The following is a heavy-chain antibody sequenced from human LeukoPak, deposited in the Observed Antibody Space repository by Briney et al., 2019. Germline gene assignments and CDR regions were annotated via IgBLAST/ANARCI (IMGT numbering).Heavy chain of an antibody. D-gene: IGHD6-6*01. CDR3: ARESPSIAARDFDY. CDR1: GYSISSGYY. V-gene: IGHV4-38-2*02. J-gene: IGHJ4*02. Sequence: PSETLSLTCTVSGYSISSGYYWGWIRQPPGKGLEWIGSIYHSGSTYYNPSLKSRVTISVDTSKNQFSLKLSSVTAADTAVYYCARESPSIAARDFDYWGQGTLVTVSS. CDR2: IYHSGST.